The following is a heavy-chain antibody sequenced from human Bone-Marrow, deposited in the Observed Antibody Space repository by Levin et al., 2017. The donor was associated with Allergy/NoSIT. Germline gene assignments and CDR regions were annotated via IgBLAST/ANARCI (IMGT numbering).Heavy chain of an antibody. CDR2: ISNNGGST. CDR3: ARGLGSGAPDY. D-gene: IGHD6-19*01. Sequence: GESLKISCAASGFTSSNYAMYWVRQAPGKGLEYVAYISNNGGSTYYVDSVKGRFTISRDNSKNTLYLQMGSLRVEDMAVYHCARGLGSGAPDYWGRGTLVTVSS. J-gene: IGHJ4*02. CDR1: GFTSSNYA. V-gene: IGHV3-64*02.